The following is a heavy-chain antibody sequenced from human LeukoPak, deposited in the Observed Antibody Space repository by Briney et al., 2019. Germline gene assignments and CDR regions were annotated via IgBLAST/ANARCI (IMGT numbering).Heavy chain of an antibody. CDR1: GFTFSNYW. V-gene: IGHV3-7*05. CDR3: ARGAPSTYFDY. J-gene: IGHJ4*02. Sequence: GGSLRLSCAASGFTFSNYWMSWVRQAPGKGLEWVANIKQDGSEKYYVDSVKGRFTISRDNSENTLYLQMNSLRAEDTAVYYCARGAPSTYFDYWGQGTLVTVSS. CDR2: IKQDGSEK.